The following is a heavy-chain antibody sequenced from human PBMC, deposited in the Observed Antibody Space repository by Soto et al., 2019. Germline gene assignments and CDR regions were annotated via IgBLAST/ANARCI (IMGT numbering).Heavy chain of an antibody. CDR2: IYYSGST. CDR1: GGSIRRSSYY. J-gene: IGHJ6*01. V-gene: IGHV4-39*01. CDR3: ARQTSVVGSSSWYVYYYGMDV. Sequence: SETLSLTCTVSGGSIRRSSYYWCGHRHPPGKGLDCIGSIYYSGSTYYNPSLKSRVTISVDTSKNQFSLKLSSVTAADTAVYYCARQTSVVGSSSWYVYYYGMDVWGQGTTVT. D-gene: IGHD6-13*01.